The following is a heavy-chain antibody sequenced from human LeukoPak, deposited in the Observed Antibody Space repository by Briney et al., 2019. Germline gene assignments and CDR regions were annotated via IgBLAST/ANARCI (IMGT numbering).Heavy chain of an antibody. J-gene: IGHJ4*02. Sequence: GGSLRLSCAASGFTFSSYAMSWVRQAPGKGLEWVSAISGSGGSTYYADSVKGRFTISRDNSKNTLYLQMNSLRAEDTAVYYFFGLRRYCSSTSCDNDYWGQGTLVTVSS. CDR1: GFTFSSYA. CDR3: FGLRRYCSSTSCDNDY. CDR2: ISGSGGST. D-gene: IGHD2-2*01. V-gene: IGHV3-23*01.